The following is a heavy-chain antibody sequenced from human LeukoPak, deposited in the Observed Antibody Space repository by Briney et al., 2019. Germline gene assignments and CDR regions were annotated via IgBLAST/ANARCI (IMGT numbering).Heavy chain of an antibody. CDR1: GGSISSGSYY. D-gene: IGHD3-10*01. Sequence: SQTLSLTCTVSGGSISSGSYYWSWIRQPAGKGLEWIGRIYTSGSTNYNPSLKSRVTISVDTSKNQFSLKLSSVTAADTAVYCCARGILVRGKGWFDPWGQGTLVTVSS. J-gene: IGHJ5*02. V-gene: IGHV4-61*02. CDR3: ARGILVRGKGWFDP. CDR2: IYTSGST.